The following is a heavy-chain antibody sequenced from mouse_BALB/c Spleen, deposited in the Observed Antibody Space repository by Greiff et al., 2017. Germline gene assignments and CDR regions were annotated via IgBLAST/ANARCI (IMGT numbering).Heavy chain of an antibody. CDR1: GYAFSSYW. D-gene: IGHD2-3*01. Sequence: VQLQQSGAELVRPGSSVKISCKASGYAFSSYWMNWVKQRPGQGLEWIGQIYPGDGDTNYNGKFKGKATLTADKSSSTAYMQLSSLTSEDSAVYFCARGWTDLYYFDYWGQGTTLTVSS. V-gene: IGHV1-80*01. CDR3: ARGWTDLYYFDY. J-gene: IGHJ2*01. CDR2: IYPGDGDT.